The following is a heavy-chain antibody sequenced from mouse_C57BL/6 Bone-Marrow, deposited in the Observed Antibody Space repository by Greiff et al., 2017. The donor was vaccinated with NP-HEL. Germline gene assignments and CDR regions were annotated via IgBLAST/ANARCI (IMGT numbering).Heavy chain of an antibody. Sequence: EVKLVESGPGLVKPSQSLSLTCSVTGYSITSGYYWNWIRQFPGNKLEWMGYISYDGSNNYNPSLKNRISITPDTSKNQFFLKLKSVTTEDTATYYCARGPLPDYWGQGTTLTVSS. V-gene: IGHV3-6*01. J-gene: IGHJ2*01. CDR2: ISYDGSN. CDR3: ARGPLPDY. CDR1: GYSITSGYY.